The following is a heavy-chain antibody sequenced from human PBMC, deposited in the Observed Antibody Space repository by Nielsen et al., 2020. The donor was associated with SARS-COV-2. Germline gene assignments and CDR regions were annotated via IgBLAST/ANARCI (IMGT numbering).Heavy chain of an antibody. CDR2: FDPEDGET. J-gene: IGHJ5*02. V-gene: IGHV1-24*01. CDR3: AIGPAYYYDSTGRGWFDP. D-gene: IGHD3-22*01. CDR1: GYTLTELS. Sequence: ASVKVSCKVSGYTLTELSMHWVRQAPGKGLEWMEGFDPEDGETIYAQKFQGRVTMTEDTSTDTAYMELSSLRSEDTAVYYCAIGPAYYYDSTGRGWFDPWGQGTLVTVSS.